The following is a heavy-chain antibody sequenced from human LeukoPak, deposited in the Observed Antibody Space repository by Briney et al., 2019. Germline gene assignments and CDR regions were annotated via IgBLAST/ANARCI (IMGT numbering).Heavy chain of an antibody. V-gene: IGHV3-30*02. Sequence: GGSLRLSCAASGFTFSNSGMHWVRQAPGMGLEWVAFIRYDGSNTYYADSVRGRFTISRDNSKNTLYLQMNSLRTEDTALYYCAKNPGYSSTWYLLDCRGQGTLVTVSS. D-gene: IGHD6-13*01. J-gene: IGHJ4*02. CDR1: GFTFSNSG. CDR2: IRYDGSNT. CDR3: AKNPGYSSTWYLLDC.